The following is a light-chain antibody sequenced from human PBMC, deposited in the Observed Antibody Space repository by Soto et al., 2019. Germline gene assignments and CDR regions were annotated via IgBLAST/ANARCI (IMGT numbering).Light chain of an antibody. J-gene: IGLJ3*02. V-gene: IGLV2-14*03. CDR3: SSYTSSNTWV. CDR1: SSDVGGYNY. CDR2: DVS. Sequence: QSVLTQPASVSGSPGQSIAISCTGTSSDVGGYNYVSWYQQQPGKAPKLMIYDVSNRPSGVSDRFSGSKSGNTASLTISGLQAEDEADYYCSSYTSSNTWVFGGRTKVTVL.